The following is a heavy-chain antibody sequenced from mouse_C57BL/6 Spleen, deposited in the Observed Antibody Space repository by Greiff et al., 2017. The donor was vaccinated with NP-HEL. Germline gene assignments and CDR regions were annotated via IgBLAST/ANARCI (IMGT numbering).Heavy chain of an antibody. CDR3: ARENSNYYYAMDY. Sequence: VKVVESGAELVRPGTSVKVSCKASGYAFTNYLIEWVKQRPGQGLEWIGVINPGSGGTNYNEKFKGKATLTADKSSSTAYMQLSSLTSEDSAVYFCARENSNYYYAMDYWGQGTSVTVSS. V-gene: IGHV1-54*01. D-gene: IGHD2-5*01. CDR1: GYAFTNYL. CDR2: INPGSGGT. J-gene: IGHJ4*01.